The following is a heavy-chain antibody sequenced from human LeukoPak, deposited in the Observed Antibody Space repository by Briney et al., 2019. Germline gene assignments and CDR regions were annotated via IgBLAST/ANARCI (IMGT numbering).Heavy chain of an antibody. Sequence: GGSLRLSCTASGFTFSRLNMNWVRQAPGKGLEWVSYISSSSSTTYHADSVKGRFTISRDNAKNSLYLQMNSLGAEDTAVDCARQLSSHHFWLWGQGTLVTVSS. J-gene: IGHJ4*02. CDR3: ARQLSSHHFWL. D-gene: IGHD3-3*02. V-gene: IGHV3-48*01. CDR1: GFTFSRLN. CDR2: ISSSSSTT.